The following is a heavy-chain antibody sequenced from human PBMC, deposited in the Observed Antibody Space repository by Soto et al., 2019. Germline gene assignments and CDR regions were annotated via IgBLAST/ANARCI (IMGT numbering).Heavy chain of an antibody. V-gene: IGHV1-2*02. CDR2: INPNSGGT. CDR3: ARETRFLEWLLPEGYYGMDV. CDR1: GYTFTCYY. J-gene: IGHJ6*02. Sequence: ASVKVSCKASGYTFTCYYMHWVRQAPGQGLEWMGWINPNSGGTNYAQKFQGRVTMTRDTSISTAYMELSRLRSDDTAVYYCARETRFLEWLLPEGYYGMDVWGQGTTVTVSS. D-gene: IGHD3-3*01.